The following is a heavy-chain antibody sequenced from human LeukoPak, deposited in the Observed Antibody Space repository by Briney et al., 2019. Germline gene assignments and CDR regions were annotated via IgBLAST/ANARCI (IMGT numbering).Heavy chain of an antibody. D-gene: IGHD3-22*01. CDR2: IYYSGST. CDR3: ATDYYDSSGYSY. V-gene: IGHV4-59*12. CDR1: GGSISSYY. J-gene: IGHJ4*02. Sequence: SETLSLTCTVSGGSISSYYWSWIRQPPGKGLEWIGYIYYSGSTKYNPSLKSRVTISVDTSKNQFSLKLSSVTAADTAVYYCATDYYDSSGYSYWGQGTLVTVSS.